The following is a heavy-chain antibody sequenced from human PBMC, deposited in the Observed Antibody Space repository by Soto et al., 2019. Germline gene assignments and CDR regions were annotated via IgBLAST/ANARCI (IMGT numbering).Heavy chain of an antibody. V-gene: IGHV4-59*01. J-gene: IGHJ4*02. Sequence: LSLTGTVSGGSIISGYWSWIRQPPGKGLEWIGYISYSGNTNYNPSLKSRVTMSVDTPKNQFSLRLSSVTTANTAVYYCAGLRGYAGSPIDYWGQGTLVTVSS. D-gene: IGHD2-15*01. CDR1: GGSIISGY. CDR2: ISYSGNT. CDR3: AGLRGYAGSPIDY.